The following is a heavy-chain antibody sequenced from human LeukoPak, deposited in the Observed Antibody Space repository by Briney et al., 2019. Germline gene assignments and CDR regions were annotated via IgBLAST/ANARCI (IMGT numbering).Heavy chain of an antibody. D-gene: IGHD6-13*01. CDR1: GGSISSYY. V-gene: IGHV4-59*01. CDR3: AREIQLADGTFYDY. J-gene: IGHJ4*02. CDR2: IYYSGST. Sequence: SETLSLTCTVSGGSISSYYWSWIRQPPGKGLEWIGYIYYSGSTNYNPSLKSRVTIPVDTSKNQFSLKLSSVTAADTAVYYCAREIQLADGTFYDYWGQGTLVTVSS.